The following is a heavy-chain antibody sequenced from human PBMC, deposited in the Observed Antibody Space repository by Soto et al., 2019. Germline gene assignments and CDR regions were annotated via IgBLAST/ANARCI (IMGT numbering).Heavy chain of an antibody. V-gene: IGHV3-23*01. Sequence: PGGSLRLSCAASGFTFSSYAISWVRQAPGKGLEWVSAISGSGGSTYYTDSVKGRFTISRDNSKNTLYLQMNSLRAEDTAVYYCAKGLSGYFSGGSCYYYYGMDVWGQGSTVTVSS. J-gene: IGHJ6*02. D-gene: IGHD2-15*01. CDR1: GFTFSSYA. CDR2: ISGSGGST. CDR3: AKGLSGYFSGGSCYYYYGMDV.